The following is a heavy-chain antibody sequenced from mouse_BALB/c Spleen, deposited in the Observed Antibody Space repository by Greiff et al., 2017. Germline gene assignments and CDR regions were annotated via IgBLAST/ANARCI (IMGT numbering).Heavy chain of an antibody. CDR3: ARHGGYYWFAY. J-gene: IGHJ3*01. V-gene: IGHV3-8*02. CDR2: ISYSGST. Sequence: VQLQQSGPSLVKPSQTLSLTCSVTGDSITSCYWNWIRKFPGNKLEYMGYISYSGSTYYNPSLKSRISITRDTSKNQYYLQLNSVTTEDTATYYCARHGGYYWFAYWGQGTLVTVSA. CDR1: GDSITSCY. D-gene: IGHD2-3*01.